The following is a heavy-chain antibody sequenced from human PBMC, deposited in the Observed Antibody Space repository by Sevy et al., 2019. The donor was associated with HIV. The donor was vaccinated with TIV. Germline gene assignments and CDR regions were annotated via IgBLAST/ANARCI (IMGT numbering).Heavy chain of an antibody. V-gene: IGHV1-46*01. Sequence: ASVKVSCKAPGDTLTNNYMHWVRQAPGQGLEWMGIMDPSGGNTSYAQKFQGRVTMTTDTSTNTLYMDLSSLRSEDTAVYYCVRADPAQHFDSWGQGTLVTVSS. CDR3: VRADPAQHFDS. J-gene: IGHJ4*02. CDR1: GDTLTNNY. CDR2: MDPSGGNT.